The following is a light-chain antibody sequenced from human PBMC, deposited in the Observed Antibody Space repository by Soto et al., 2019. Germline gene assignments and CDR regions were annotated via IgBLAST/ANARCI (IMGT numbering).Light chain of an antibody. Sequence: QSALTQPRSVSGSPGQSVTISCTGTSSDVGGYNYVSWYQQHPGKAPKLMIYDVSKRPSGVPDRFSGYKSGNTASLTISGLQAEDEADYYCCSYDGSYPFVVFGGGTKLTVL. J-gene: IGLJ2*01. CDR1: SSDVGGYNY. CDR2: DVS. V-gene: IGLV2-11*01. CDR3: CSYDGSYPFVV.